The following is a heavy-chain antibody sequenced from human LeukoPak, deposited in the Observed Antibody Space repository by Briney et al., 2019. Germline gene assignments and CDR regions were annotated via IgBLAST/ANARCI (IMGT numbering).Heavy chain of an antibody. CDR1: GGSISSSSYY. Sequence: SETLSLTCTVSGGSISSSSYYWGWNRQPPGKGLEWIGSIYYSGSTYYNPSLKSRVTISVDTSKNQFSLKLSSVTAADTAVYYCARQSAAYYDSSAPLGDWFDPWGQGTLVTVSS. CDR3: ARQSAAYYDSSAPLGDWFDP. CDR2: IYYSGST. D-gene: IGHD3-22*01. V-gene: IGHV4-39*01. J-gene: IGHJ5*02.